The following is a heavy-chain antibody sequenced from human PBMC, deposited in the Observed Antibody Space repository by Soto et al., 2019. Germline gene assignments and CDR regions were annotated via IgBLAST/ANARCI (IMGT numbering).Heavy chain of an antibody. CDR2: ISDSGIT. Sequence: PSETLSLTCTVSGGFISRSSHYWGWIRQPPGKGLEWIGGISDSGITYYNPSLKSRVTIAVDTSKNQFSLKLSSVTAADTAVYYSASLNRYYYGSGSHPYFDNWGQGTLVTSPQ. J-gene: IGHJ4*02. CDR3: ASLNRYYYGSGSHPYFDN. V-gene: IGHV4-39*01. CDR1: GGFISRSSHY. D-gene: IGHD3-10*01.